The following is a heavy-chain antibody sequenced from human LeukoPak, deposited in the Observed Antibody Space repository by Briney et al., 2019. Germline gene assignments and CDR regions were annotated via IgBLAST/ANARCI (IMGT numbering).Heavy chain of an antibody. Sequence: PGGSLRLSCAASGFIFRVYSMQWVRQAPGKGLEGVASVNTVSSYIYYADSMRGRFTISRDNAKNSLFLQMNSLRANDTAVYYCARLRRNSDRSNFFYYYDHWGQGTLVTVSS. J-gene: IGHJ4*02. D-gene: IGHD3-22*01. CDR1: GFIFRVYS. CDR3: ARLRRNSDRSNFFYYYDH. CDR2: VNTVSSYI. V-gene: IGHV3-21*01.